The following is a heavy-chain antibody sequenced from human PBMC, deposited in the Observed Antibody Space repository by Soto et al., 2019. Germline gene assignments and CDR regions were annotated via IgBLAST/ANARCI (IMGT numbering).Heavy chain of an antibody. CDR1: GFTFSSYG. CDR3: AKDLSISDEYSSGPSDY. D-gene: IGHD6-19*01. CDR2: ISYDGSNK. J-gene: IGHJ4*02. Sequence: PGGSLRLSCAASGFTFSSYGMHWARQAPGKGLEWVAVISYDGSNKYYADSVKGRFTISRDNSKNTLYLQMNSLRAEDTAVYYCAKDLSISDEYSSGPSDYWGQGTLVTVSS. V-gene: IGHV3-30*18.